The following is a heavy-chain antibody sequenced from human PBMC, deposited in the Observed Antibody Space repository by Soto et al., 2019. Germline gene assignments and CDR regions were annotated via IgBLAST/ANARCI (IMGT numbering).Heavy chain of an antibody. D-gene: IGHD1-20*01. CDR2: ISSNGGST. CDR3: ARVARYNWNPLYYFDY. J-gene: IGHJ4*02. CDR1: GFTFSSYA. Sequence: EVQLVESGGGLVQPGGSLRLSCAASGFTFSSYAMHWVRQAPGKGLEYVSAISSNGGSTYYANSVKGRFTISRDNSKNTLYLQMGSLRAEDMAVYFCARVARYNWNPLYYFDYWGQGTLDTVSS. V-gene: IGHV3-64*01.